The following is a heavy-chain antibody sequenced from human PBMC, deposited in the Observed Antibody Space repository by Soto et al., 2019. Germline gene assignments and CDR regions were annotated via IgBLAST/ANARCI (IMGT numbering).Heavy chain of an antibody. CDR2: IKGDGTIT. D-gene: IGHD3-10*01. V-gene: IGHV3-74*01. Sequence: EVQLVESGGGLVQPGGSLRLSCAASGFTFSRDWMHWVRQSPGKGLVWVSRIKGDGTITNYAYSVKGRFTTSSDNAKNPVYLQLNSLTTEDTAVYYCARGGLGNYYNDYWGQGTLVTVSS. CDR1: GFTFSRDW. CDR3: ARGGLGNYYNDY. J-gene: IGHJ4*02.